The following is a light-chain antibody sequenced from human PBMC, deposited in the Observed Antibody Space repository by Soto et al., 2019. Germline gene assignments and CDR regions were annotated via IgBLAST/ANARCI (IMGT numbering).Light chain of an antibody. J-gene: IGLJ3*02. CDR2: EVN. CDR1: SRDVGGYSY. Sequence: QSVLTQPASVSGSPGQSITISCTGTSRDVGGYSYVSWYQHHPGKAPKLMIYEVNNRPSGVSNRFSGSKSCNTASLTISGLQAEDEADYYCSSYTSSRTPVFGGGTKVTVL. CDR3: SSYTSSRTPV. V-gene: IGLV2-14*01.